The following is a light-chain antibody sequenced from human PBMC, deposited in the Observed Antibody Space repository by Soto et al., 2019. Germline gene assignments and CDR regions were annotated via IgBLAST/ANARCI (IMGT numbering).Light chain of an antibody. CDR3: SSYTSSRNYV. Sequence: QSALTQPASVSGSPRQSITISCTGTSSDVGGYNYVSWYQQHPGKAPKLMIYDVSNRPSGVSNRFSGSKSGNTASLTISGLQAEDEADYYCSSYTSSRNYVFGTGTKVTVL. CDR2: DVS. V-gene: IGLV2-14*01. CDR1: SSDVGGYNY. J-gene: IGLJ1*01.